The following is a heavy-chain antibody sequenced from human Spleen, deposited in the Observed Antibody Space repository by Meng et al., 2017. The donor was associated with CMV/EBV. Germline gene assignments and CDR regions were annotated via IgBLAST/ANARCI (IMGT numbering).Heavy chain of an antibody. Sequence: SETLSLTCAVNGGSLSGYHWSWIRKSPGMGLEWIGEISHAGSTKYNPTLKSRVTISVYTYQNQFSLKLSSVTAADTAVYYCAKVDSSSSEYYYYGMDVWGQGTTVTVSS. CDR3: AKVDSSSSEYYYYGMDV. V-gene: IGHV4-34*01. CDR2: ISHAGST. J-gene: IGHJ6*02. CDR1: GGSLSGYH. D-gene: IGHD6-6*01.